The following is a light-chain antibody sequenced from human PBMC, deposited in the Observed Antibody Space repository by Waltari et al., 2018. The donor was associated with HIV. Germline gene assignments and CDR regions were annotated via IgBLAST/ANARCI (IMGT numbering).Light chain of an antibody. J-gene: IGLJ1*01. CDR2: NKN. Sequence: SSELTQDPAVSVALGQTVKITCHGDSLRSYYASWYQQKPGQAPLLVIYNKNNRPSGIPDRFSASNSGNTASLTITGGKAEDEGDYYCYSRERSGYSYVFGSGTKV. CDR3: YSRERSGYSYV. CDR1: SLRSYY. V-gene: IGLV3-19*01.